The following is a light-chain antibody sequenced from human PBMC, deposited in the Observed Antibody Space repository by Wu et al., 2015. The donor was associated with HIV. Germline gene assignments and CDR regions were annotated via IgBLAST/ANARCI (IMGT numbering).Light chain of an antibody. J-gene: IGKJ1*01. CDR2: KAS. CDR3: QQYDTYWT. V-gene: IGKV1-5*03. CDR1: QNVNTW. Sequence: MTQSPSTLSASIGDRVTITCRASQNVNTWLAWYQQKPGKVPKLLIYKASTLETGVPSRFSASGSGTEFTLTISSLQPDDFAIYYCQQYDTYWTFGQGTKVEI.